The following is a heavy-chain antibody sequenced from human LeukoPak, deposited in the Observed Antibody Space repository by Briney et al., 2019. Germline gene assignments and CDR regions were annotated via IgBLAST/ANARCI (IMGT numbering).Heavy chain of an antibody. CDR1: GFSFSDYD. CDR2: ITSSGSAA. CDR3: ARDDIIMGAAN. V-gene: IGHV3-11*01. Sequence: GGSLRLSCTASGFSFSDYDMSWIRQAPGKGLEWISYITSSGSAAYYADSVKGRFTISRDNAKNSLYLQMNSLGAEDTAVYYCARDDIIMGAANWGQGTLVTVSS. J-gene: IGHJ4*02. D-gene: IGHD3-10*01.